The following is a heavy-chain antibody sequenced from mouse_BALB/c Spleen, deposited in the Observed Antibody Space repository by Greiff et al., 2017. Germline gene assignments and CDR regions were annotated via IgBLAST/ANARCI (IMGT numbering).Heavy chain of an antibody. Sequence: VQLQQSGAELAKPGASVKMSCKASGYTFTSYWMHWVKQRPGQGLEWIGYINPSTGYTEYNQKFKDKATLTADKSSSTAYMQLSSLTSEDSAVYYCARQAYYGNYNYWGQGTTLTVSS. CDR1: GYTFTSYW. CDR3: ARQAYYGNYNY. V-gene: IGHV1-7*01. D-gene: IGHD2-10*01. J-gene: IGHJ2*01. CDR2: INPSTGYT.